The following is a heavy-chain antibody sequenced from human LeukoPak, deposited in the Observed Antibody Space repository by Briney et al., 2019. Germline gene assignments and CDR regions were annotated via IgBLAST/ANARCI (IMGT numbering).Heavy chain of an antibody. Sequence: ASVKVSCKASGGTFRSNAISWVRQAPGQGLEWMGGFDPEDGETIYAQKFQGRVTMTEDTSTDTAYMELSSLRSEDTAVYYCATWGIAAAGGLNYWGQGTLVTVSS. CDR1: GGTFRSNA. D-gene: IGHD6-13*01. CDR2: FDPEDGET. J-gene: IGHJ4*02. V-gene: IGHV1-24*01. CDR3: ATWGIAAAGGLNY.